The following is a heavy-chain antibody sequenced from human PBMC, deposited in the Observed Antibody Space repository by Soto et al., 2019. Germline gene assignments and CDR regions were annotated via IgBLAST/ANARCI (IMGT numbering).Heavy chain of an antibody. D-gene: IGHD3-22*01. CDR3: ARSGHNSGFFYYDY. Sequence: QITLKESGPTLVKVSQTVTLTCTFSGFSLRNTGVGVGWIRQPPGKALEGLALINWNDDKRYNPSLMSSLTISKDTSKNQVVLTMTNMDAVDTATYYCARSGHNSGFFYYDYWGQGTLITVSS. CDR2: INWNDDK. V-gene: IGHV2-5*01. J-gene: IGHJ4*02. CDR1: GFSLRNTGVG.